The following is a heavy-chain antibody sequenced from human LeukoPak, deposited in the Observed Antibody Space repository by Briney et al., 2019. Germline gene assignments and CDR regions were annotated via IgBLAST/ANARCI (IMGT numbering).Heavy chain of an antibody. CDR1: GYSISSGYY. CDR2: IYHSGST. J-gene: IGHJ6*03. CDR3: ARRTYDILTGYYYRYYYYYMDV. Sequence: SETLSLTCTVSGYSISSGYYWGWIRQPPGKGLEWIGSIYHSGSTYYNPSLKSRVTISVDTSKNQFSLKLSSVTAADTAVYYCARRTYDILTGYYYRYYYYYMDVWGKGTTVTVSS. D-gene: IGHD3-9*01. V-gene: IGHV4-38-2*02.